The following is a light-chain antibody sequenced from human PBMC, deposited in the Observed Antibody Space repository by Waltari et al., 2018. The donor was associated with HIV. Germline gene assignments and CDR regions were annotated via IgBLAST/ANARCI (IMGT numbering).Light chain of an antibody. Sequence: DLQMTQSPSSLSASVGDRVTITCRASQSISSYLNWYQQKPGKAPKLLIYDASSLQSGVPSRFSGSGSGTDFTLSISSLQPEDFATYYCQQSYSTPPFTFGQGTKMEI. CDR3: QQSYSTPPFT. J-gene: IGKJ2*01. CDR2: DAS. CDR1: QSISSY. V-gene: IGKV1-39*01.